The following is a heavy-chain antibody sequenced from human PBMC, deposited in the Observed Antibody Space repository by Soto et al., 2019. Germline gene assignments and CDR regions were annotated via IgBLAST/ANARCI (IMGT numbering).Heavy chain of an antibody. J-gene: IGHJ3*02. CDR2: ISYDGSNK. CDR1: GFTFSSYG. Sequence: QVQLVESGGGVVQPGRSLRLSCAASGFTFSSYGMHWVRQAPGKGLEWVAVISYDGSNKYYADSVKGRFTISRDNSKNTLYLQMNSLRAEDTAVYYCATALAPWPSYYSDSSDAFDIWGQGTMVTVSS. CDR3: ATALAPWPSYYSDSSDAFDI. V-gene: IGHV3-30*03. D-gene: IGHD3-22*01.